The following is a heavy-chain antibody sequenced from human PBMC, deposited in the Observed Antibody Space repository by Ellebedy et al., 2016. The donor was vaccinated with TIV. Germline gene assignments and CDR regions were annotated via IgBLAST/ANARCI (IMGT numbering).Heavy chain of an antibody. CDR2: IYNDGRP. J-gene: IGHJ6*02. V-gene: IGHV3-53*01. D-gene: IGHD2-15*01. CDR3: ARDRIDLKGYGMDV. Sequence: LTCAASGFTVSDNYMHWVRQVPGKGLDWVSLIYNDGRPYYADSVKGRFTISRDNSKNTLFLQMNSLRVEDTAVYYCARDRIDLKGYGMDVWGQGTTVIVSS. CDR1: GFTVSDNY.